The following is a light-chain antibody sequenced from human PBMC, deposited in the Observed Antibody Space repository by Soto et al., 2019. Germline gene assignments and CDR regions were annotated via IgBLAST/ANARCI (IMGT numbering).Light chain of an antibody. V-gene: IGLV2-8*01. CDR3: SSYAGSNNPYV. Sequence: QSVLTQPPSASGSPGQSVTISCTGTSSDVGGYNYVSWYQHHPGKAPKLMIYEVNKRPSGVPNRFSGSRSGNTASLTVSGLQAEDEADYYCSSYAGSNNPYVFGTGTKVTVL. CDR1: SSDVGGYNY. J-gene: IGLJ1*01. CDR2: EVN.